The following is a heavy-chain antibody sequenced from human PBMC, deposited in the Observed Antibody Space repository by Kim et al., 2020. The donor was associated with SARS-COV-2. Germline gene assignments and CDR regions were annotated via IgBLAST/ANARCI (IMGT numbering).Heavy chain of an antibody. V-gene: IGHV4-59*01. D-gene: IGHD2-8*01. Sequence: NHHPSLKRRVTISVDTSKNQFSLKLSAVTAADTAVYYCARFGMLEDGMDVWGQGTTVTVSS. CDR3: ARFGMLEDGMDV. J-gene: IGHJ6*02.